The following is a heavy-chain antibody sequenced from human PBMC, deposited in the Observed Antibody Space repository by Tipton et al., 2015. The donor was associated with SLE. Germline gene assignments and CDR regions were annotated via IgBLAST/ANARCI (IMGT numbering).Heavy chain of an antibody. CDR3: ASNWGSNWYFDL. CDR1: GFTFSSYR. CDR2: ISSSSSTI. D-gene: IGHD7-27*01. V-gene: IGHV3-48*01. J-gene: IGHJ2*01. Sequence: SLRLSCAASGFTFSSYRMNWVRQAPGKGLEWVSSISSSSSTIYYADSVKGRFTISRDNAKNSLYLQMNSLRAEDTAVYYCASNWGSNWYFDLWGRGTLVTVSS.